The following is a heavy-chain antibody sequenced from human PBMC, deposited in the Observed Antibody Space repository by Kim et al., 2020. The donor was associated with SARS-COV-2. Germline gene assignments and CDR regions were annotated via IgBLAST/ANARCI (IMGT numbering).Heavy chain of an antibody. D-gene: IGHD5-18*01. V-gene: IGHV4-39*01. CDR1: GGSISSSSYY. CDR2: IYYSGST. J-gene: IGHJ6*02. Sequence: SETLSLTCTVSGGSISSSSYYWGWIRQPPGKGLEWIGSIYYSGSTYYNPSLKSRVTISVDTSKNQFSLKLSSVTAADTAVYYCAIVKRSYVDTAMAYYGMDVWGQGTTVTVSS. CDR3: AIVKRSYVDTAMAYYGMDV.